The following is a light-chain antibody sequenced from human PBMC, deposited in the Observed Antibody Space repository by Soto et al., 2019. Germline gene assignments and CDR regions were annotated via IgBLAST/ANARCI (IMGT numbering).Light chain of an antibody. Sequence: EIVLTQSPGTLSLSPGERATLFCRASQSISSSFLAWYQQKPGQAPRLLISGASTRDAGVPDRFSGSGSGTDFTLTISRLEPEDFAVCYCQQYGNSPETFGQGTKV. CDR1: QSISSSF. CDR2: GAS. J-gene: IGKJ1*01. CDR3: QQYGNSPET. V-gene: IGKV3-20*01.